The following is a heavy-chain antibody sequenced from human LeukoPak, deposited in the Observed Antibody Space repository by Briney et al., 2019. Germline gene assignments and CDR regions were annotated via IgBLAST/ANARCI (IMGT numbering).Heavy chain of an antibody. CDR3: ARDTAMVTSLDY. CDR1: GFTFSSYG. Sequence: GRSLRLSCAASGFTFSSYGMHWVRQAPGKGLEWVAVISYDGSNKYYADSVKGRFTISRDNSKNTLYLQMNSLRAEDTAVYYCARDTAMVTSLDYWGQGTLVTVSS. V-gene: IGHV3-30*03. D-gene: IGHD5-18*01. CDR2: ISYDGSNK. J-gene: IGHJ4*02.